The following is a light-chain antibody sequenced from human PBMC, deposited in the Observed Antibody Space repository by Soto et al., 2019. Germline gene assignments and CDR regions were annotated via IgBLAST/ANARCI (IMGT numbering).Light chain of an antibody. J-gene: IGKJ1*01. CDR2: AAS. V-gene: IGKV1-9*01. CDR3: QHYNGSPWT. CDR1: QGISSD. Sequence: DIQLTQSPSFLSASVGDRVTITCRASQGISSDLAWYQQRPGKAPKLLIYAASTLQSGVPSRFSGSGSGTDFTLTISSLHPDDFATYYCQHYNGSPWTFGQGTKVEIK.